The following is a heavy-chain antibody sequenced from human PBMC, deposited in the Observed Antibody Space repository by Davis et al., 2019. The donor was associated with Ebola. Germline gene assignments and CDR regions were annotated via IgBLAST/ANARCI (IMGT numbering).Heavy chain of an antibody. CDR1: GFTFSNYW. CDR2: INGDGKRT. V-gene: IGHV3-74*01. D-gene: IGHD3-22*01. CDR3: AKIFTLTYYYDSGGYYVY. J-gene: IGHJ4*02. Sequence: GESLKISCAASGFTFSNYWMHWVRQAPGKGLVWVSRINGDGKRTSYADSVKGRFTLSRDNAKNTLYLQMNSLRAEDTAVYYCAKIFTLTYYYDSGGYYVYWGQGTLVTVSS.